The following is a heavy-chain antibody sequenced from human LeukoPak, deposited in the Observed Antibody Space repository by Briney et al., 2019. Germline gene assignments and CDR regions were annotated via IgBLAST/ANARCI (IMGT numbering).Heavy chain of an antibody. J-gene: IGHJ5*02. V-gene: IGHV5-51*01. CDR1: GYSFTSYW. D-gene: IGHD3-3*01. CDR2: IYPGDSDT. CDR3: ARHGRKQPPVLRFLEWSSAQEWFDP. Sequence: EXXKXSCXGSGYSFTSYWXGGVRQMPXKXXEGMGIIYPGDSDTRYSPSFQGQVTISADKSISTAYLQWNSLKASDTAIYYCARHGRKQPPVLRFLEWSSAQEWFDPWGQGTLVTVSS.